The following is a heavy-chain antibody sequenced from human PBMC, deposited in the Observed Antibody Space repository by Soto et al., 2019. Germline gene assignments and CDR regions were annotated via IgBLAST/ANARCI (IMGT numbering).Heavy chain of an antibody. CDR1: GYTFTSYG. V-gene: IGHV1-18*01. CDR3: ARGGYCSGGSCYSLYYYIDV. CDR2: ISAYNGNT. D-gene: IGHD2-15*01. J-gene: IGHJ6*03. Sequence: ASVKVSCKASGYTFTSYGISWVRQAPGQGLEWMGWISAYNGNTNYAQKLQGRVTMTTDTSTSTAYMELRSLRSDDTAVYYCARGGYCSGGSCYSLYYYIDVWAKGTTVTVSS.